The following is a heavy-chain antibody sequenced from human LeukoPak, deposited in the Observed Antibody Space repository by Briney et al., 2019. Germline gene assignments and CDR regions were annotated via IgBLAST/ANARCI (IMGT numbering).Heavy chain of an antibody. D-gene: IGHD3-3*01. J-gene: IGHJ4*02. CDR1: GFTFSKSW. CDR3: AKDDEGYY. Sequence: GGSLSLSCAASGFTFSKSWMSWLRQTPEKGLEWVANIKEDGSAKYYADSVKGRFTISRDNAKNSLYLQMNSLRATDTAVYYCAKDDEGYYWGQGILVTVSS. V-gene: IGHV3-7*04. CDR2: IKEDGSAK.